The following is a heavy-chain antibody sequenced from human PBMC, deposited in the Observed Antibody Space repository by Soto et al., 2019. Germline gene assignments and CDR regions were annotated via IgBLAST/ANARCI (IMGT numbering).Heavy chain of an antibody. J-gene: IGHJ6*02. V-gene: IGHV3-48*02. D-gene: IGHD4-17*01. CDR3: AREVTTYGYYYGMDV. CDR1: GFTFSSYS. CDR2: ISSSSTI. Sequence: GGSLRLSCAASGFTFSSYSMNWVRQAPGKGLEGVSYISSSSTIYYADSVKGRFTISRDNAMNSLYLQMNSLRDEDTAVYYCAREVTTYGYYYGMDVWGQGTTVTVSS.